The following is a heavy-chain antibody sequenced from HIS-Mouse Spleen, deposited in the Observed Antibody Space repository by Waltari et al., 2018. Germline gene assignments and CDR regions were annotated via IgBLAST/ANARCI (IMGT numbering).Heavy chain of an antibody. Sequence: QVQLQQSGPGLVKPSQTLPLTCAISGASVPSNSAAWTWFRQSPSRGLEWLGRTYYRSKWYNDYAVSVKSRITINPDTSKNQFSLQLNSVTPEDTAVYYCARVTGDDAFDIWGQGTMVTVSS. CDR2: TYYRSKWYN. J-gene: IGHJ3*02. D-gene: IGHD7-27*01. CDR1: GASVPSNSAA. V-gene: IGHV6-1*01. CDR3: ARVTGDDAFDI.